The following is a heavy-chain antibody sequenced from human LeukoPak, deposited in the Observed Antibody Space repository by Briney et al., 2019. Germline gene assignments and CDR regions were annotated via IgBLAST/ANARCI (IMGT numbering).Heavy chain of an antibody. CDR2: IGTAGDT. CDR1: GFTLSNFA. V-gene: IGHV3-13*01. D-gene: IGHD1-26*01. CDR3: ARQMTPHGNFDY. J-gene: IGHJ4*02. Sequence: GGSLRLSCPASGFTLSNFAMHWVRQATGKGLEWVSAIGTAGDTFYPGSVKGRFTISRENAKNSLYLQMNNLRAEDTAAYYCARQMTPHGNFDYWGQGTLVTVSS.